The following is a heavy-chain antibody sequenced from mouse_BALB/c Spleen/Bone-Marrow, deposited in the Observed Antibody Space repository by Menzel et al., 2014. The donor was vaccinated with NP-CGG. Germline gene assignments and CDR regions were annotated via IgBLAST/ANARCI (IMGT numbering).Heavy chain of an antibody. D-gene: IGHD1-1*01. V-gene: IGHV4-1*02. CDR1: GFDFSRYW. Sequence: EVMLVESGGGLVQPGGSLKLSCAASGFDFSRYWMSWVRQAPGKGLEWIGEINPESRTINYSPSLKDKLIISRDNAKNTLYLSLNKVRSEDTALYYCARLDYYVYLNYWGQGTTLTVSS. CDR3: ARLDYYVYLNY. CDR2: INPESRTI. J-gene: IGHJ2*01.